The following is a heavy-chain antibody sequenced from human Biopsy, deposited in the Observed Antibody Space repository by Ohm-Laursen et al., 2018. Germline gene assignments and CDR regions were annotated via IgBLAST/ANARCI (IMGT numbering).Heavy chain of an antibody. CDR1: RYSFSCGSFF. V-gene: IGHV4-61*01. J-gene: IGHJ4*02. CDR2: IYYRESTA. D-gene: IGHD6-19*01. Sequence: SLSCAAAVSRYSFSCGSFFWSGVRQAPEQGLDYSGHIYYRESTANYNPSLESRVTMSVDMPKNQISLKLIPVTATDTAIYYGARGMRSSGWQYFDSWGQGTLVTVSS. CDR3: ARGMRSSGWQYFDS.